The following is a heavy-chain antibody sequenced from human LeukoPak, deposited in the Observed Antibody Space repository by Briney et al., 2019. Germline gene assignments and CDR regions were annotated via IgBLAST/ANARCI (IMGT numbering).Heavy chain of an antibody. CDR1: GGSISSGGYY. J-gene: IGHJ4*02. CDR3: ARDGDYYGSGIPFDF. D-gene: IGHD3-10*01. Sequence: SETLSLTCTVSGGSISSGGYYWSWIRQPPGEGLEWIGGINRSGSTKYNPSLKSRVTMSVDTSKNHFSLKLNSVTAADTAVYYCARDGDYYGSGIPFDFRGQGTLVTVSS. CDR2: INRSGST. V-gene: IGHV4-39*07.